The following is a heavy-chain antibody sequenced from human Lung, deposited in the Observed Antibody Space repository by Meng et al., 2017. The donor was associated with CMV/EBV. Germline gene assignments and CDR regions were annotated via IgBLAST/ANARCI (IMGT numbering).Heavy chain of an antibody. CDR2: INVDSGNT. D-gene: IGHD5-12*01. CDR3: ARDVYGGYDS. V-gene: IGHV1-3*01. Sequence: KVSCKTSGYTFTEYALQWVRQAPGQRREWMGWINVDSGNTKYSQNFQGRLTITRDTSATTAYMELSSLRSEDTAVYYCARDVYGGYDSWGQGTLVTVSS. J-gene: IGHJ5*01. CDR1: GYTFTEYA.